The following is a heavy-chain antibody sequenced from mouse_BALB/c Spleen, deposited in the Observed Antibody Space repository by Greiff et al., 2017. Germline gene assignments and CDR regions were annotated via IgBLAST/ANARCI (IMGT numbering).Heavy chain of an antibody. Sequence: EVMLVESGGGLVQPGGSRKLSCAASVFTFSSFGMHWVRQAPEKGLEWVAYISSGSSTIYYADTVKGRFTISRDNPKNTLFLQMTSLRSEDTAMYYCARWDYDVLDYWGQGTSVTVSA. CDR1: VFTFSSFG. CDR2: ISSGSSTI. D-gene: IGHD2-4*01. CDR3: ARWDYDVLDY. J-gene: IGHJ4*01. V-gene: IGHV5-17*02.